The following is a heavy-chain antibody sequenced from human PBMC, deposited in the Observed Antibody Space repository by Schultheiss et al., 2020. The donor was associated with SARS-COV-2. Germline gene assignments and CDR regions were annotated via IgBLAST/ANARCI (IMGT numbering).Heavy chain of an antibody. CDR2: IWYDGSNK. D-gene: IGHD2-15*01. Sequence: GGSLRLSCAASGFTFSSYGMHWVRQAPGKGLEWVAVIWYDGSNKYYADSVKGRFTISRDNSKNTLYLQMNSLRAEDTAVYYCARGPGYCSGGSCPFDYWGQGTLVTVSS. CDR1: GFTFSSYG. V-gene: IGHV3-33*08. J-gene: IGHJ4*02. CDR3: ARGPGYCSGGSCPFDY.